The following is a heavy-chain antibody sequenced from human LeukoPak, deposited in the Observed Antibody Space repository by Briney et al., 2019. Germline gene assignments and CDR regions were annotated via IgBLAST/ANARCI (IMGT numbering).Heavy chain of an antibody. V-gene: IGHV4-34*01. CDR3: ARGGYYDILTGTLYYFDY. J-gene: IGHJ4*02. Sequence: PAETLSLTCAVSGGSFSGYYWSWIRQPPGKGLEWIGEINHSGSTNYNPSLKSRVTISVDTSKNQFSLKLSSVPAADTAVYYCARGGYYDILTGTLYYFDYWGQGTLVTVSS. CDR1: GGSFSGYY. CDR2: INHSGST. D-gene: IGHD3-9*01.